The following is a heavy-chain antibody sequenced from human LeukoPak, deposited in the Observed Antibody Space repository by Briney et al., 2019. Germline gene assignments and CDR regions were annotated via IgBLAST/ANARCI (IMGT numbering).Heavy chain of an antibody. V-gene: IGHV4-30-4*01. CDR3: ARGDIVVVPAAIWFDP. J-gene: IGHJ5*02. Sequence: SETLSLTCTVSGGSISSGDYYWSWIRQPPGKGLEWIGYIYYSGSTYYNPSLKSRVTISVDTSKNQFSLKLSSVTAAGTAVYYCARGDIVVVPAAIWFDPWGQGTLVTVSS. CDR2: IYYSGST. D-gene: IGHD2-2*01. CDR1: GGSISSGDYY.